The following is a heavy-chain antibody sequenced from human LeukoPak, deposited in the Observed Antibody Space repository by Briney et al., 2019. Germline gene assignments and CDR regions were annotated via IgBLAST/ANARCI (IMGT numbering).Heavy chain of an antibody. J-gene: IGHJ4*02. D-gene: IGHD3-10*01. CDR2: ISSSSYI. V-gene: IGHV3-21*01. Sequence: GGSLRLSCAASGFTFSSYSMNWVRQAPGKGLEWVSSISSSSYIYYADSVKGRFTISRDNAKNSLYLQMNSLRAEDTAVYYCARVTMVRGVIIRVSDYWGQGTLVTVSS. CDR1: GFTFSSYS. CDR3: ARVTMVRGVIIRVSDY.